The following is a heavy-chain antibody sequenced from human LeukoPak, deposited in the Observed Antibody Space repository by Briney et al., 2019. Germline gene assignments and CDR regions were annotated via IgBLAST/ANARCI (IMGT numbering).Heavy chain of an antibody. D-gene: IGHD3-3*01. CDR1: EFTFTSYE. Sequence: GSLRLSCAASEFTFTSYELNWVRQTPGKGLEWIGEINHSGSTNYNPSLKSRVTISVDTSKNQFSLKLSSVTAADTAVYYCASPPLEYDWGQGTLVTVSS. CDR2: INHSGST. J-gene: IGHJ4*02. V-gene: IGHV4-34*01. CDR3: ASPPLEYD.